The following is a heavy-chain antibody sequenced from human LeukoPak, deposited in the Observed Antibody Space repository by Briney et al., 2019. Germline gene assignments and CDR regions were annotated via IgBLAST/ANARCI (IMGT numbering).Heavy chain of an antibody. Sequence: SGGSLRLSCAASGFTFSSYAMSWVRQAPGKGLEWVSYISSSGSTIYYADSVKGRFTISRDNAKNSLYLQMNSLRAEDTAVYYCASIPKFYCSGGSCYSGGYWGQGTLVTVSS. CDR1: GFTFSSYA. CDR2: ISSSGSTI. CDR3: ASIPKFYCSGGSCYSGGY. V-gene: IGHV3-48*03. J-gene: IGHJ4*02. D-gene: IGHD2-15*01.